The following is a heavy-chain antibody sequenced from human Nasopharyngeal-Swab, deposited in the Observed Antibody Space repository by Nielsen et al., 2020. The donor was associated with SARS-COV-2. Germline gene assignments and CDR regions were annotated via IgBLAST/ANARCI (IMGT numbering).Heavy chain of an antibody. CDR1: GGSFSGYY. CDR2: INHSGST. V-gene: IGHV4-34*01. J-gene: IGHJ4*02. D-gene: IGHD4-17*01. Sequence: SETLSLTCAVYGGSFSGYYWSWIRQPPGKGLEWIGEINHSGSTNYNPSLKGRVTISVDTSKNQFSLKLSSVTAADTAVYYCASRDYGVVVGGYWGQGTLVTVSS. CDR3: ASRDYGVVVGGY.